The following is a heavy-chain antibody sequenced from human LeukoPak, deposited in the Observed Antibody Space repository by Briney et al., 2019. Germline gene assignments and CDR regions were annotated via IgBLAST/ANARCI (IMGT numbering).Heavy chain of an antibody. J-gene: IGHJ4*02. CDR1: GHTFTSYG. Sequence: ASVKVSCKASGHTFTSYGISWVRQAPGQGLEWMGWISAYNGNTNYAQKLQGRVTMTTDTSTSTAYMELRSLRSDDTAVYYCARTGVITMVRGVIEYWGQGTLVTISS. V-gene: IGHV1-18*01. CDR3: ARTGVITMVRGVIEY. CDR2: ISAYNGNT. D-gene: IGHD3-10*01.